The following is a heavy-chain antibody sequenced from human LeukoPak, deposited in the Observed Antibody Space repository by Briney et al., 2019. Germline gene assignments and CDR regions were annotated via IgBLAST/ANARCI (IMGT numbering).Heavy chain of an antibody. Sequence: GASVKVSCKASGYTFTSYCISWVRQAPGQGLEWMGWISAYNGNTNYAQKLQGRVTMTTDTSTSTAYMELRSLRSDDTAVYYCARDPAPYDFWSGYYMTYYYCYMDVWGKGTTVTVSS. D-gene: IGHD3-3*01. CDR2: ISAYNGNT. CDR1: GYTFTSYC. J-gene: IGHJ6*03. CDR3: ARDPAPYDFWSGYYMTYYYCYMDV. V-gene: IGHV1-18*01.